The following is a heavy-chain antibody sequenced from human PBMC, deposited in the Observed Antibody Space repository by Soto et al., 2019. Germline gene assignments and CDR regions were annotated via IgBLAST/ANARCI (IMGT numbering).Heavy chain of an antibody. CDR2: ISGSGGST. V-gene: IGHV3-23*01. CDR3: AKSPFDFWSGYSPPYYFDY. Sequence: GGSLRLSCAASGFTFSSYAMSWVRQAPGKGLEWVSAISGSGGSTYYADSVKGRFTISRDNSKNTLYLQMNSLRAEDTAVYSCAKSPFDFWSGYSPPYYFDYWGQGTLVTVSS. J-gene: IGHJ4*02. D-gene: IGHD3-3*01. CDR1: GFTFSSYA.